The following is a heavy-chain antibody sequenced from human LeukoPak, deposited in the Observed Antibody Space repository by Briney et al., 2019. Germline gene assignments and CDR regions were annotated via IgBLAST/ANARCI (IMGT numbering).Heavy chain of an antibody. V-gene: IGHV4-34*01. Sequence: SETLSLTCAVYGGSFSAYYWSWIRQPPGKGLEWIGEINHSGSTNYNPSLKSRVAISVDTSRNQFSLRPSSVTAADTAVYYCARGQRITMTDWGQGTLVTVSS. CDR2: INHSGST. CDR3: ARGQRITMTD. CDR1: GGSFSAYY. D-gene: IGHD3-22*01. J-gene: IGHJ4*02.